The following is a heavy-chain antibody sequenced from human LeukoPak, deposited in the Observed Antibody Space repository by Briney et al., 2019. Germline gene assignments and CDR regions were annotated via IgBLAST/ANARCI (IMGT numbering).Heavy chain of an antibody. J-gene: IGHJ5*02. V-gene: IGHV4-4*02. CDR2: IYHSGST. CDR3: ARSPVLVVPAAIHWFDP. D-gene: IGHD2-2*02. CDR1: GFTFSSYG. Sequence: GSLRLSCAASGFTFSSYGMHWVRQPPGKGLEWIGEIYHSGSTNYNPSLKSRVTISVDTSKNQFSLKLSSVTAADTAVYYCARSPVLVVPAAIHWFDPWGQGTLVTVSS.